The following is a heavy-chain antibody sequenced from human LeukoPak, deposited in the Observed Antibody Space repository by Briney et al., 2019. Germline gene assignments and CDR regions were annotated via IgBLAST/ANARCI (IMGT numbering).Heavy chain of an antibody. J-gene: IGHJ3*02. CDR3: AKPLRGSSLDAFDI. V-gene: IGHV3-48*01. Sequence: GGSLRLSCAASGFTFSSYSMNWVRQAPGKGLEWVSYISSSSSTIYYADSVKGRFTISRDNAKNSLYLQMNSLRAEDTAVYYCAKPLRGSSLDAFDIWGQGTMVTVSS. D-gene: IGHD6-13*01. CDR2: ISSSSSTI. CDR1: GFTFSSYS.